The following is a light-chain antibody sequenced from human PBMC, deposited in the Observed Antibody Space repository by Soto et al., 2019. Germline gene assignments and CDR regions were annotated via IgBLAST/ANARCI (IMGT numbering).Light chain of an antibody. Sequence: QSVLTQPPSVSAAPGQKVTISCSGSSSNIGNNYVSWYQQLPGTAPKLLIYDNNKRPSGIPDRFSGPKSGTSATLGITGLQTGDEADYYCGTWDSSLSAGKLGVVFGGGTKLTVL. V-gene: IGLV1-51*01. CDR3: GTWDSSLSAGKLGVV. J-gene: IGLJ2*01. CDR1: SSNIGNNY. CDR2: DNN.